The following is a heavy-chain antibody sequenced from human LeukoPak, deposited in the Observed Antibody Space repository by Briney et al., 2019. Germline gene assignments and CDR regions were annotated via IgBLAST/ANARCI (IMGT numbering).Heavy chain of an antibody. J-gene: IGHJ3*02. CDR3: ARNASSLGAGAFDI. V-gene: IGHV4-39*01. CDR2: VYYSGST. CDR1: GGSISSSSLY. Sequence: SETLSLTCTVSGGSISSSSLYWDWIRQPPGKGLEWIGTVYYSGSTYYNPSLKSRATISVDTSKNQFSLKLSSVTAADTAVYYCARNASSLGAGAFDIWGQGTMVTVSS. D-gene: IGHD2-2*01.